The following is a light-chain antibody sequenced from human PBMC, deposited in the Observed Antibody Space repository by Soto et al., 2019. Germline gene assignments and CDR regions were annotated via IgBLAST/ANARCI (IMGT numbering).Light chain of an antibody. V-gene: IGLV2-8*01. CDR1: SSDVGGYNY. J-gene: IGLJ2*01. Sequence: QSALTQPPSASGSPGQSVTISCTGSSSDVGGYNYVSWYQQHPGKAPKLMIYEVSKRPSGVPDRLSGPKSGHTARLSVSGVQAWDEADYYCSSYGGSNTVVFGGGTKLTVL. CDR2: EVS. CDR3: SSYGGSNTVV.